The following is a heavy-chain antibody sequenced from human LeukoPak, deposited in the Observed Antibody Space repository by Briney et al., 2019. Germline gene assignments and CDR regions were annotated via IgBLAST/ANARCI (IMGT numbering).Heavy chain of an antibody. Sequence: PGGSLRLSCAASGFTFSNYEMNWVRQAPGKGLEWISYIRGGGETIYYADSVKGRFTISRDNAENSLYLQMNSLRAEDAAVYYCARGYYVDYWGQGTLVTVSS. J-gene: IGHJ4*02. D-gene: IGHD3-3*01. CDR1: GFTFSNYE. CDR2: IRGGGETI. CDR3: ARGYYVDY. V-gene: IGHV3-48*03.